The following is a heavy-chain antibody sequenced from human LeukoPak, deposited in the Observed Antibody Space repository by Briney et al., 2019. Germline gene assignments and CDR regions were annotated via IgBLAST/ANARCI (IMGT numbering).Heavy chain of an antibody. J-gene: IGHJ4*02. V-gene: IGHV3-30-3*01. CDR3: AKGSRGYYDSSGYYFGPKN. CDR1: GSTFSSYA. CDR2: ISYDGSNK. D-gene: IGHD3-22*01. Sequence: PGGSLRLSCAASGSTFSSYAMHWVRQAPGKGLEWVAVISYDGSNKYYADSVKGRFTISRDNSKNTLYLQMNSLRAEDTAVYYCAKGSRGYYDSSGYYFGPKNWGQGTLVTVSS.